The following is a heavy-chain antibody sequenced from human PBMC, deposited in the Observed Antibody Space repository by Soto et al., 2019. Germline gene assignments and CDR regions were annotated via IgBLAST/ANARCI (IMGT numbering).Heavy chain of an antibody. CDR2: ISRSSSTI. V-gene: IGHV3-48*02. CDR1: GFTLNSFF. J-gene: IGHJ4*02. Sequence: PGGSLRLSCAASGFTLNSFFMHWVRQAPGKGLEWVSYISRSSSTIYYADSVKGRFTISRDNAKNSLYLQMNSLRDEDTAVYYCARALSGYDSSGGWGQGTLVTVSS. D-gene: IGHD3-22*01. CDR3: ARALSGYDSSGG.